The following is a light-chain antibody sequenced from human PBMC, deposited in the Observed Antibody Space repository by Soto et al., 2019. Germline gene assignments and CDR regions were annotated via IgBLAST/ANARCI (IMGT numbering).Light chain of an antibody. CDR1: QSVRTSF. CDR2: GAS. V-gene: IGKV3-20*01. J-gene: IGKJ5*01. CDR3: QQRQDGIT. Sequence: EIVLTQSPGTLSLRPGERATLSCRASQSVRTSFLAWYQQKPGQAPRLLIYGASSRATGIPDRFSGSGSGTDFTLTIRRLEPEDFAVYYCQQRQDGITFGQGTRLEIK.